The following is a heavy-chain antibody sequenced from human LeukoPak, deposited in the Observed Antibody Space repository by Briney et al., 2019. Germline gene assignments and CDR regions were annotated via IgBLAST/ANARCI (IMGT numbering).Heavy chain of an antibody. D-gene: IGHD2-15*01. CDR2: INPNSGVT. J-gene: IGHJ4*02. CDR3: AKWIEAGGYYFDY. CDR1: GYTLTGYY. Sequence: GASVKVPCKASGYTLTGYYMHWVRQAPGQGLEWMGWINPNSGVTIYAQKFQGRVTMTRDTSISTAYMELSGLRSDDTAVYYCAKWIEAGGYYFDYWGQGTLVTVSS. V-gene: IGHV1-2*02.